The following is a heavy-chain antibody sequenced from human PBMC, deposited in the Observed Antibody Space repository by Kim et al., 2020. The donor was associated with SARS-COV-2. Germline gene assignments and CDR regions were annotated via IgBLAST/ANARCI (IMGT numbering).Heavy chain of an antibody. CDR3: AGDKSGGGYDYYYYGMDV. V-gene: IGHV3-23*01. J-gene: IGHJ6*02. D-gene: IGHD5-12*01. Sequence: VQGRFTISRDNSKNTLYLQMNSLRAEDTAVYYCAGDKSGGGYDYYYYGMDVWGQGTTVTVSS.